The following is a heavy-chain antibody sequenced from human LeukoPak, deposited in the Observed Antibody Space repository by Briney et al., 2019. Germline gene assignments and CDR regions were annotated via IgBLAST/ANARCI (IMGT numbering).Heavy chain of an antibody. CDR3: ARVGMGSITMVRGVITPYYYYGMDV. D-gene: IGHD3-10*01. Sequence: ASVKVSCKASGYTFTGYYMHWVRQAPGQGLEWMGWINPNSGGTNYAQKFQGRVTMTRDTSISTAYMELSRLRSDDTAVYYCARVGMGSITMVRGVITPYYYYGMDVWGQGTTVTVSS. CDR2: INPNSGGT. CDR1: GYTFTGYY. V-gene: IGHV1-2*02. J-gene: IGHJ6*02.